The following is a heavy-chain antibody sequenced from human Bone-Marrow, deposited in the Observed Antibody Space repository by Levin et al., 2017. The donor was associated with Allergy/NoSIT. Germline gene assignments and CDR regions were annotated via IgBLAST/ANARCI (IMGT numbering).Heavy chain of an antibody. Sequence: AASVKVSCAASGFTFSSYWMSWVRQAPGKGLEWVANIKQDGSEKYYVDSVKGRFTISRDNAKNSLYLQMNSLRAEDTAVYYCARVRDGYAGTWGQGTLVTVSS. CDR2: IKQDGSEK. D-gene: IGHD5-24*01. CDR3: ARVRDGYAGT. J-gene: IGHJ5*02. V-gene: IGHV3-7*01. CDR1: GFTFSSYW.